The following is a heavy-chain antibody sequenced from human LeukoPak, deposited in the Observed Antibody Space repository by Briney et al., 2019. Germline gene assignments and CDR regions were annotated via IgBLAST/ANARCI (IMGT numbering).Heavy chain of an antibody. CDR1: GGSISSYY. Sequence: PSETLSLTCTVSGGSISSYYWSWIRQPPGKGLEWIGYIYYSGSTNYNPSLKSRVTISVDTSKNQFSLKLSSVTAADTAVYYCARNTVARYYYYGMDVWGQGTTVTVSS. CDR3: ARNTVARYYYYGMDV. V-gene: IGHV4-59*08. CDR2: IYYSGST. J-gene: IGHJ6*02. D-gene: IGHD4-17*01.